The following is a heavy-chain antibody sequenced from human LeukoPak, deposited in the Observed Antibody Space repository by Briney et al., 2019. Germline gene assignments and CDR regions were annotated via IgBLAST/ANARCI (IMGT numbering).Heavy chain of an antibody. CDR2: ISSSSPI. J-gene: IGHJ6*01. CDR1: GFTFSSYS. D-gene: IGHD6-13*01. Sequence: GGSLRLSCAASGFTFSSYSMNWVRQAPGKGLEWVSYISSSSPIYYADSVQGRFTISRENAKNSLYLQMYSLRAEGTAVYYCARDPKQLGNYYYYYGMEVWGQRTTVSVS. V-gene: IGHV3-48*01. CDR3: ARDPKQLGNYYYYYGMEV.